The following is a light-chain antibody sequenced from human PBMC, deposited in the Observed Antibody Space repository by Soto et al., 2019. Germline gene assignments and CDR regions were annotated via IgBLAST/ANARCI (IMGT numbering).Light chain of an antibody. CDR2: AAS. CDR1: QGIISY. V-gene: IGKV1-8*01. CDR3: QQYYSYPLT. J-gene: IGKJ4*01. Sequence: AIRMTQSPSSFSASTGDRVTITCRASQGIISYLAWYQQKPGKAPKLLIYAASTLQSGVPSRFSGSGSGTDFTLTISCLQSEDFATYYCQQYYSYPLTVGGGTKVEIK.